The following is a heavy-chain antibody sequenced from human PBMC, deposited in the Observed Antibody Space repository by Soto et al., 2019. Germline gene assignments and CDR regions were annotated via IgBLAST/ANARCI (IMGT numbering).Heavy chain of an antibody. J-gene: IGHJ4*02. CDR1: GFSLTTSAVG. Sequence: QITLKESGPTLVKPTQTRTLTCTFSGFSLTTSAVGVGWIRQPPGKALEWLALLYWDDDNQYSPSLRNRLTLTKDTSKNQVVLTMTNMDPVDTATYYCAHGSGWLFDYWGQGTLVTVSS. CDR2: LYWDDDN. D-gene: IGHD6-19*01. CDR3: AHGSGWLFDY. V-gene: IGHV2-5*02.